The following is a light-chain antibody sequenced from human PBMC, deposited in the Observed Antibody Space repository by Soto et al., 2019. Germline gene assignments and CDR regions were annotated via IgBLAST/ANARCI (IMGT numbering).Light chain of an antibody. CDR2: SAS. CDR3: QQNGSSPKT. V-gene: IGKV3-20*01. CDR1: QSVSSSY. Sequence: EIVLTQSPGTLSLSPGERATLSCRASQSVSSSYLAWYQEKPGQAPRLLIYSASSRATGIPDRFSGSGSGTDFTLTISRLEPEDFAVYYCQQNGSSPKTFGQGTKVDIK. J-gene: IGKJ1*01.